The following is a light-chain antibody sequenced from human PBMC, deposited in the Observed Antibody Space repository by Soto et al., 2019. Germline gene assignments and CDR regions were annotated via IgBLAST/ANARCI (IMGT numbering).Light chain of an antibody. CDR3: ISYTGKSASYV. V-gene: IGLV2-14*01. J-gene: IGLJ1*01. CDR1: STDVGAYNY. Sequence: QSVLAQPASVSGSPGQSITISCTGTSTDVGAYNYVAWYQHHPGKAPKLIIYEVTNRPSGVSYRFSASKSGNTASLTISGLPSEDEADYYCISYTGKSASYVFGTGTKLTVL. CDR2: EVT.